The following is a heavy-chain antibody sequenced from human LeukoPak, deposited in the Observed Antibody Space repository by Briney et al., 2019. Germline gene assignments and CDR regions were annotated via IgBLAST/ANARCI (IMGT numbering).Heavy chain of an antibody. D-gene: IGHD6-19*01. CDR2: IYYSGST. J-gene: IGHJ4*02. V-gene: IGHV4-59*01. CDR1: GASISNYY. CDR3: ARVSVADHYFDY. Sequence: TSSETLSLTCTVSGASISNYYWTWIRQPPGKGLEWIGYIYYSGSTNYNPSLKSRVTISVDTSKNQFSLKLSSVTAADTAVYYCARVSVADHYFDYWGQGTLVTVSS.